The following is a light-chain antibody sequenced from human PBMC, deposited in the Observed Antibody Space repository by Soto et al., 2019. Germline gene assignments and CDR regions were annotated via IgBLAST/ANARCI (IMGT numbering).Light chain of an antibody. J-gene: IGLJ3*02. CDR1: SGHSSYA. CDR3: ETWDSNTHV. Sequence: QSVLTQSPSASASLGASVKLTCTLSSGHSSYAIAWHQQQPEKGPRYLMKLNSDGSHSKGDGIPDRFSGSSSGAERYLTISSLQSEDEADYYCETWDSNTHVFGGGTKLTVL. V-gene: IGLV4-69*01. CDR2: LNSDGSH.